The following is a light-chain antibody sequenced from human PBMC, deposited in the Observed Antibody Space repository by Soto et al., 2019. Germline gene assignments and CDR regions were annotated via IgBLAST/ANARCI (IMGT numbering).Light chain of an antibody. J-gene: IGKJ1*01. Sequence: DIQMTQSPSTLSASVGDRVTITCRASQSISDSLACYQQKPGKAPKLLIYEASSLKSGVPSRFSGSRSGTEYPLTISSLQPDDLATYYCQQYNGYWTFGQGTKVEIK. CDR1: QSISDS. CDR2: EAS. CDR3: QQYNGYWT. V-gene: IGKV1-5*03.